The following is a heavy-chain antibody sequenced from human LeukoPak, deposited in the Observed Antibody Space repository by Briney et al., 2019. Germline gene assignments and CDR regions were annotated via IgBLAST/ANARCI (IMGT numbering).Heavy chain of an antibody. V-gene: IGHV4-39*01. J-gene: IGHJ5*02. CDR3: ARHAVVVVAVFVCWFDP. CDR2: IYYSGST. D-gene: IGHD2-15*01. Sequence: SETLSLTCTGSGGSISSSSYYWGWIRQPPGKGLEWIGSIYYSGSTYYNPSLKSRVTISVDTSKNQFSLKLSSVTAADTAVYYCARHAVVVVAVFVCWFDPWGQGTLVTVSS. CDR1: GGSISSSSYY.